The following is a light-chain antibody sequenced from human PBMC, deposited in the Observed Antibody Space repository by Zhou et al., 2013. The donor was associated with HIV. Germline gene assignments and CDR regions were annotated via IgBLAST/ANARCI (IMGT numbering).Light chain of an antibody. J-gene: IGKJ2*01. CDR2: KGS. V-gene: IGKV1-5*03. CDR1: QSISHW. CDR3: HQYDSYPYT. Sequence: DIQMTQSPATLSAFVGDRVAITCRASQSISHWLAWYQQKPGSAPKLLIYKGSTLESGVPSRFSGSGSGTEFTLVISSLQAEDVGTYYCHQYDSYPYTFGRGTKVEI.